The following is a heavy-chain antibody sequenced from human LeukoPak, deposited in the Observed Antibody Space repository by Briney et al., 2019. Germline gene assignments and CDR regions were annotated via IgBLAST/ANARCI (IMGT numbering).Heavy chain of an antibody. CDR1: GYTFTSYY. D-gene: IGHD3-10*01. J-gene: IGHJ4*02. V-gene: IGHV1-46*01. CDR2: INPSGGST. CDR3: ARGGSGSYYNPRYYFDY. Sequence: ASVKVSCKAFGYTFTSYYMHWVRQAPGQGLEWMGIINPSGGSTSYAQKFQGRVTMTRDTSTSTVYMELSSLRSEDTAVYYCARGGSGSYYNPRYYFDYWGQGTLVTVSS.